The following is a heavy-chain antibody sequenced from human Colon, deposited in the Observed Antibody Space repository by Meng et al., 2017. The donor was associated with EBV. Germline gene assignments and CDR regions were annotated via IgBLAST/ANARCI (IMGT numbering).Heavy chain of an antibody. CDR1: GGSINSGDYY. CDR2: SYYTGST. CDR3: ARNYYFDY. Sequence: QVRLQVSVPGLVKPSQTLALSCTVSGGSINSGDYYWSWIRQPPGKGLEWIGDSYYTGSTDDNPARKRRGTRARKHTKNQENKRLSSVTAADTAVYYCARNYYFDYWGQGTLVTVSS. V-gene: IGHV4-30-4*01. J-gene: IGHJ4*02.